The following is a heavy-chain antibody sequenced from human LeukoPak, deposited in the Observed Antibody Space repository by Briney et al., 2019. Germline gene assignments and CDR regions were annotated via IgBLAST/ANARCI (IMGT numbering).Heavy chain of an antibody. Sequence: SETLSLTCAVYGGSFSGYCWSWIRQPPGKGLEWIGEINHSGSTNYNPSLKSRVTISVDTSKNQFSLKLSSVTAADTAVYYCARHSWNDDYYFDYWGQGTLVTVSS. CDR3: ARHSWNDDYYFDY. V-gene: IGHV4-34*01. CDR2: INHSGST. D-gene: IGHD1-1*01. J-gene: IGHJ4*02. CDR1: GGSFSGYC.